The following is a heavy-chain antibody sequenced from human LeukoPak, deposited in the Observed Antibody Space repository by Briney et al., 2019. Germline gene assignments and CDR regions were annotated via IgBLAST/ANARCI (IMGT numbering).Heavy chain of an antibody. CDR3: ARAREGASPDG. J-gene: IGHJ4*02. CDR1: GFTFSSYA. V-gene: IGHV3-30*04. CDR2: ISYDGSNK. D-gene: IGHD1-26*01. Sequence: PGRSLRLSCAASGFTFSSYAMHWVRQAPGGGLEWVAVISYDGSNKYYADSVKGRFTISRDNSKNTLYLQMNSLRAEDTAVYYCARAREGASPDGWGQGTLVTVSS.